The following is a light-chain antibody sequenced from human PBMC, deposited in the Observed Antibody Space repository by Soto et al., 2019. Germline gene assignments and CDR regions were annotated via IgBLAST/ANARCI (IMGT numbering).Light chain of an antibody. V-gene: IGKV3-20*01. J-gene: IGKJ4*01. CDR1: QSVSSN. Sequence: GSTQSPGTLSLSPRKRATLYCRASQSVSSNLAWYQQKPGQAPRLLVYGASTRATGIPARFSGSGSGTEFTLTISRLEPEDFALYYCQLYSDSPLTFGGGGKVDI. CDR2: GAS. CDR3: QLYSDSPLT.